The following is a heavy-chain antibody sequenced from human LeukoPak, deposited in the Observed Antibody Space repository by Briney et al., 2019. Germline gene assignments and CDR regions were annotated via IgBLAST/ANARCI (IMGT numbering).Heavy chain of an antibody. V-gene: IGHV4-34*01. J-gene: IGHJ4*02. CDR2: INHSGST. CDR1: GGSFSGYY. Sequence: PSETLSLTCAVYGGSFSGYYWSWIRQPPGKGLEWIGEINHSGSTSYNPSLKSRVTISVDMSKNQFSLKLSSVTAADTAVYYCARHPFATPFDYWGRGTLLTVSS. CDR3: ARHPFATPFDY. D-gene: IGHD2-15*01.